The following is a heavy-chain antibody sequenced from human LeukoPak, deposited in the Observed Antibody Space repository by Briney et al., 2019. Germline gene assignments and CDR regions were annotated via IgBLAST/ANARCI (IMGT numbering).Heavy chain of an antibody. CDR1: GYTLTELS. J-gene: IGHJ3*02. CDR2: FDPADGET. D-gene: IGHD6-13*01. Sequence: ASVKVSCKVSGYTLTELSMHWVRQAPGKGLEWMGGFDPADGETAYAQKFQGRVTLTEDTSTDTAYMELSSLRSEDTAVYYCAFLSWTDAFDIWGQGTMVTVPS. V-gene: IGHV1-24*01. CDR3: AFLSWTDAFDI.